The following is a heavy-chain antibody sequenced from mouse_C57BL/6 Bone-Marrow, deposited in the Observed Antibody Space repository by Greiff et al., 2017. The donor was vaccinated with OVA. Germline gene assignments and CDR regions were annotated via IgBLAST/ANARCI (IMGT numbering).Heavy chain of an antibody. CDR3: ASILLGYAMDY. J-gene: IGHJ4*01. D-gene: IGHD1-1*01. V-gene: IGHV3-6*01. CDR2: ISYDGSN. CDR1: GYSITSGYY. Sequence: EVHLVESGPGLVKPSQSLSLTCSVTGYSITSGYYWNWIRQFPGNKLEWMGYISYDGSNNYNPSLKNRSSLTRDTSKNQFFLKLNSVTTEDTATYYCASILLGYAMDYWGQGTSVTVSS.